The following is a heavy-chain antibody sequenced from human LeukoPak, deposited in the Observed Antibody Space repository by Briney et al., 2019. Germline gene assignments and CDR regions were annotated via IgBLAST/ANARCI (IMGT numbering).Heavy chain of an antibody. J-gene: IGHJ4*02. CDR3: ARDLASSSYTEFDY. D-gene: IGHD1-26*01. V-gene: IGHV3-33*01. Sequence: ADSVKGRFTMSRDNSKNTLYLQTNSLRAEGTAVYHCARDLASSSYTEFDYWGQGTLVTVSS.